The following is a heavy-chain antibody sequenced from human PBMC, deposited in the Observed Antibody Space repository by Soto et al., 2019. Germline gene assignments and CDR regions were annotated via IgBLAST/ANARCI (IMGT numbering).Heavy chain of an antibody. CDR1: GLTFSDHY. CDR3: ARDGGFY. Sequence: EVQLVESGGGLVQPGGSLRLSCAASGLTFSDHYMDWVRQAPGKGLEWVGRTRNKANSYTTEYAASVKGRFTISRDDSKNSLYLQMNSLKTEDTAVYYCARDGGFYWGQGTLVTVSS. CDR2: TRNKANSYTT. V-gene: IGHV3-72*01. J-gene: IGHJ4*02.